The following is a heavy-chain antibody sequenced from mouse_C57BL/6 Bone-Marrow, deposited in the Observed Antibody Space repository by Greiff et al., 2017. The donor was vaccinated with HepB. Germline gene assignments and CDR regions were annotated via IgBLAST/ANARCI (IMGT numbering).Heavy chain of an antibody. V-gene: IGHV1-81*01. CDR3: DFYYSNYYYAMDY. Sequence: VQLQQSGAELARPGASVKLSCKASGYTFTSYGISWVKQRTGQGLEWIGEIYPRSGNTYYNEKFKGKATLTADKSSSTAYMELRSLTSEDAAVYFCDFYYSNYYYAMDYWGQGTSVTVSS. J-gene: IGHJ4*01. CDR1: GYTFTSYG. CDR2: IYPRSGNT. D-gene: IGHD2-5*01.